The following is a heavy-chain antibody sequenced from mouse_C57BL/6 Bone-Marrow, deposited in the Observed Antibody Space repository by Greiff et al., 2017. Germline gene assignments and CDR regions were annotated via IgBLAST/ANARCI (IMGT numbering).Heavy chain of an antibody. V-gene: IGHV2-2*01. CDR3: ARSYYGSGHYYAMDY. CDR1: GFSLTSYG. Sequence: VMLVESGPGLVQPSQSLSITCTVSGFSLTSYGVPWVRQSPGKGLEWLGVIWSGGITDYNAAFISRLSISKDNSKSQVFFKMNRLQADDTAIYYCARSYYGSGHYYAMDYWGQGTSVTVSS. J-gene: IGHJ4*01. D-gene: IGHD1-1*01. CDR2: IWSGGIT.